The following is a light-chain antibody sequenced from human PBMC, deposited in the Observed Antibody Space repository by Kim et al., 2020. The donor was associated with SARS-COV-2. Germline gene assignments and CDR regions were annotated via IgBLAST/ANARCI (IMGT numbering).Light chain of an antibody. Sequence: EIVMTQSPVTLSVSPGERATLSCRASQSVNSNLAWFQQKPGQAPRLLIYGASTRATGIPARFSGSGSGTEFTLTISSLQSEDFAVYYCQHYNNWPRRTFGQGTKLEIK. CDR1: QSVNSN. CDR2: GAS. V-gene: IGKV3-15*01. J-gene: IGKJ2*01. CDR3: QHYNNWPRRT.